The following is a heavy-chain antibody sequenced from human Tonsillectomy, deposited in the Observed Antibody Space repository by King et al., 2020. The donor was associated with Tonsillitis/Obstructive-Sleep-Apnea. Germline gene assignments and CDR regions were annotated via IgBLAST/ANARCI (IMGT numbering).Heavy chain of an antibody. D-gene: IGHD2-2*01. V-gene: IGHV4-34*01. J-gene: IGHJ5*02. CDR1: GGSFSGYY. CDR2: INHSGST. Sequence: VQLQQWGAGLLKPSETLSLTCAVYGGSFSGYYWSRIRQPPGKGLEWIGEINHSGSTNYNPSLKSRVTISVDTSKNQFSLKLSSVTAADTAVYYCATIPVVPAAPNWFDPWGQGTLVTVSS. CDR3: ATIPVVPAAPNWFDP.